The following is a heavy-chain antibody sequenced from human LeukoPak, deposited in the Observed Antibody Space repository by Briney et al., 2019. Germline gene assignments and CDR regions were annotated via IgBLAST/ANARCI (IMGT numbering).Heavy chain of an antibody. CDR3: ARGLGVPWGYYMDV. Sequence: ASVKVSCKASGYTFTSYDINWVRQATGQGLEWMGWMNPNSGNTGYVQKFQGRVTITRNTSISTAYMELSSLRSEDTAVYYCARGLGVPWGYYMDVWGKGTTVTVSS. D-gene: IGHD3-10*01. J-gene: IGHJ6*03. CDR1: GYTFTSYD. CDR2: MNPNSGNT. V-gene: IGHV1-8*03.